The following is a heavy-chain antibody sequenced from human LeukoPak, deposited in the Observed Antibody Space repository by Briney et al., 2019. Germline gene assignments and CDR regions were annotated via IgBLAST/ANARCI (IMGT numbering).Heavy chain of an antibody. J-gene: IGHJ4*02. V-gene: IGHV1-69*13. Sequence: PTASVKVSCKASGGTFSSYAISWVRQAPGQGLEWMGGIIPIFGTANYAQKFQGRVTITADGSTSTAYMELSSLRSEDTAVYYCASSPHHYDFWSGYFFDYWGQGTLVTVSS. CDR3: ASSPHHYDFWSGYFFDY. D-gene: IGHD3-3*01. CDR2: IIPIFGTA. CDR1: GGTFSSYA.